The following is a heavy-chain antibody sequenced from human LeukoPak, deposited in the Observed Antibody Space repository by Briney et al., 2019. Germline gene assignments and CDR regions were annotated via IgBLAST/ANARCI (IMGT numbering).Heavy chain of an antibody. CDR3: ARETDRITIFGVVIVREGESSAPLDY. CDR1: GFTFSSYA. J-gene: IGHJ4*02. Sequence: GGSLRLSCAASGFTFSSYAMHWVRQAPGKRLEWVAVISYDGSNKYYADSVKGRFTISRDNSKNTLYLQMNSLRAEDTAVYYCARETDRITIFGVVIVREGESSAPLDYWGQGTLVTVSS. D-gene: IGHD3-3*01. CDR2: ISYDGSNK. V-gene: IGHV3-30-3*01.